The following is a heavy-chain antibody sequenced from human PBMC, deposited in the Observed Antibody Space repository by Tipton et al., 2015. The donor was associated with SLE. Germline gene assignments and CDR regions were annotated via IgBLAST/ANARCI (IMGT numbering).Heavy chain of an antibody. CDR3: ARDCPAATCYYYYMDV. CDR1: GFTFSSYS. D-gene: IGHD2-2*01. J-gene: IGHJ6*03. CDR2: ISSSSSTI. V-gene: IGHV3-48*01. Sequence: SLRLSCAASGFTFSSYSMNWVRQAPGKGLEWVSYISSSSSTIYYADSVKDRFTISRDNAKNSLYLQMNSLRAEDTAVYYCARDCPAATCYYYYMDVWGKGTTVTVSS.